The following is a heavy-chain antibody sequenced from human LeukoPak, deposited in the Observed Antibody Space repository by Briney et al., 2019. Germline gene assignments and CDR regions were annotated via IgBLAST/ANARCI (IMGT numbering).Heavy chain of an antibody. CDR3: AKDGGLWVSAHWGDS. D-gene: IGHD7-27*01. CDR1: GFTFSSYT. J-gene: IGHJ4*02. Sequence: GGSLRLSCAASGFTFSSYTMSWVPQALGKGLEWVSTITTSDGNTYYADSVKGRFTVSRDNSKNTLYLQMNSLRAEDTAVYYCAKDGGLWVSAHWGDSWGRGTLVTVSS. V-gene: IGHV3-23*01. CDR2: ITTSDGNT.